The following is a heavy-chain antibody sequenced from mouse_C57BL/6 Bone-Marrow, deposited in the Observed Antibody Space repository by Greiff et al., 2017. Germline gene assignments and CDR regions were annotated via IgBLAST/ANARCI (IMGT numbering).Heavy chain of an antibody. CDR3: ARAPIYYYGSRYFDV. V-gene: IGHV1-82*01. J-gene: IGHJ1*03. CDR1: GYAFSSYW. Sequence: VQLQESGPELVKPGASVKISCKASGYAFSSYWMNWVKQRPGKGLEWIGRIYPGDGGTNYNGKFKGKATLTADKSSSPAYMQLSSLTSEDSAVYFCARAPIYYYGSRYFDVWGTGTTVTVSS. CDR2: IYPGDGGT. D-gene: IGHD1-1*01.